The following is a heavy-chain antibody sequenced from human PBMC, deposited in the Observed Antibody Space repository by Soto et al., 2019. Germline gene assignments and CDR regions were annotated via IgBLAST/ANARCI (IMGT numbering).Heavy chain of an antibody. CDR3: AKLSCTSSTCYFPGWFDP. CDR1: GDSISGGASF. Sequence: SETLSLTCTVSGDSISGGASFWSWIRQPPGKGLEWIANVYYSGSSYYNPSLRSRLTISVDTTKNQFSLQLKSMTAADTAVYYCAKLSCTSSTCYFPGWFDPWGQGTLVTVSS. D-gene: IGHD2-2*01. V-gene: IGHV4-31*03. CDR2: VYYSGSS. J-gene: IGHJ5*02.